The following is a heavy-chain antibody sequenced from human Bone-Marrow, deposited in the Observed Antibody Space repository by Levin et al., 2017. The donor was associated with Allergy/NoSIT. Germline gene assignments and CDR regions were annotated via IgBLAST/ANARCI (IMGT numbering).Heavy chain of an antibody. Sequence: GESLKISCAASGFTFSSYAMSWVRQAPGKGLEWVSTISVSGGSTYYADSVKGRFIISRDNSKNTLYLQMNSLRAEDTAVYYCAKDFFVMNYAFDVWGQGTMVTVSS. CDR3: AKDFFVMNYAFDV. CDR1: GFTFSSYA. J-gene: IGHJ3*01. CDR2: ISVSGGST. V-gene: IGHV3-23*01. D-gene: IGHD3-16*02.